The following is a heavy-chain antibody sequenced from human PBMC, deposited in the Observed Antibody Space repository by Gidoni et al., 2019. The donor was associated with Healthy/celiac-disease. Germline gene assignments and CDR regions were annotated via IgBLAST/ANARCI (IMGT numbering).Heavy chain of an antibody. CDR1: AFTFSSSG. D-gene: IGHD5-12*01. Sequence: QVQLLESGGGVVQPGRSRSLPCAASAFTFSSSGMHWVRQAPGKGLEWVAVISYDGSNKYYADSVKGRFTISRDNSKNTLYLQMNSLRAEDTAVYYCAKDDGYDSADYFDYWGQGTLVTVSS. CDR3: AKDDGYDSADYFDY. J-gene: IGHJ4*02. V-gene: IGHV3-30*18. CDR2: ISYDGSNK.